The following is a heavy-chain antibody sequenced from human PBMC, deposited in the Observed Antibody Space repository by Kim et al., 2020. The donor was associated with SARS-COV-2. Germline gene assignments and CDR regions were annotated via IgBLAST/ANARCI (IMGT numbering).Heavy chain of an antibody. CDR3: ARATKKSITMVRGVITIFDY. Sequence: SETLSLTCTVSGGSISSYYWSWIRQPPVKGLEWMGYIYYSGITNYNPSLNSRVTISVDTSKNQFSLKLSSVTAADPAVDYCARATKKSITMVRGVITIFDYWGQGTLVTGSS. CDR1: GGSISSYY. J-gene: IGHJ4*02. V-gene: IGHV4-59*01. CDR2: IYYSGIT. D-gene: IGHD3-10*01.